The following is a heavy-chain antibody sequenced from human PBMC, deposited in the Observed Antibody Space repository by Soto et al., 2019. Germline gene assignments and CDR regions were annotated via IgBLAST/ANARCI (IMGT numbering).Heavy chain of an antibody. V-gene: IGHV1-3*01. CDR2: INAGNGYT. Sequence: ASVKVSCKASGYTFTSYAIHWVRHAPGQRLEWMGWINAGNGYTKYSQKFHGRVTIIRDTSATTAYMELSSLTSEDTAVYYCARDAPGLGYLDYWGQGTLVTVSS. CDR1: GYTFTSYA. CDR3: ARDAPGLGYLDY. J-gene: IGHJ4*02.